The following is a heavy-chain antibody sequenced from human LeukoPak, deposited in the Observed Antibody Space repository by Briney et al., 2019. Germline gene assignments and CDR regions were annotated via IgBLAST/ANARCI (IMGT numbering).Heavy chain of an antibody. CDR2: ICYVGSNK. CDR3: ARDDDYGDSYWYFDL. V-gene: IGHV3-33*01. CDR1: GFTFSSYG. Sequence: GGSLRLSCAASGFTFSSYGMHWVLQAPAKGLEWVPVICYVGSNKYYADSVKGLFTISRDNSKNTLYPQMNSLRAEDTAVYYCARDDDYGDSYWYFDLWGRGTLVTVSS. D-gene: IGHD4-17*01. J-gene: IGHJ2*01.